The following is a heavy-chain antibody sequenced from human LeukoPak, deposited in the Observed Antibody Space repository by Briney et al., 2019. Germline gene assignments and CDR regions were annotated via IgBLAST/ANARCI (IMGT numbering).Heavy chain of an antibody. CDR2: IIPMFRTV. V-gene: IGHV1-69*13. CDR1: GGTFSRYA. D-gene: IGHD3-22*01. Sequence: GASVKVSCKASGGTFSRYAISWVRQAPGQGLEWMGGIIPMFRTVNYAQKFQGRVTITADESTSTAYMELTSLRSEDTAVYYCARDATLYDSRAYYYLWWGQGTLVTDSS. J-gene: IGHJ4*02. CDR3: ARDATLYDSRAYYYLW.